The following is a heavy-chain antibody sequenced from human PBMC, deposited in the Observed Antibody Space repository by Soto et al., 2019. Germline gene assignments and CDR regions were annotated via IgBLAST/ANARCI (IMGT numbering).Heavy chain of an antibody. CDR2: INPNTGVT. CDR1: GYSFTNYY. J-gene: IGHJ4*02. Sequence: GASVKVSCKASGYSFTNYYMHWVRQAPGQGLEWMGWINPNTGVTKYAQKFQGRVTITADKSTSTAYMELSSLRSEDTAVYYCAILGYGSGSYSDYWGQGTLVTVSS. D-gene: IGHD3-10*01. V-gene: IGHV1-2*02. CDR3: AILGYGSGSYSDY.